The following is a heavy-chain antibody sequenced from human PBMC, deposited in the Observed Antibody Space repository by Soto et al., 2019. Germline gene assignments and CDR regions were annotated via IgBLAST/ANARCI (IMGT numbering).Heavy chain of an antibody. CDR2: ISAYNGNT. J-gene: IGHJ4*02. CDR1: GYTFTSYG. V-gene: IGHV1-18*01. Sequence: VASVKVSCKASGYTFTSYGISWVRQAPGQGLEWMGWISAYNGNTNYAQKLQGRVTMTTDTSTSTAYMELRSLRSDDTAVYYCARDSTIFGVVIIDYWGQGTLVTVSS. D-gene: IGHD3-3*01. CDR3: ARDSTIFGVVIIDY.